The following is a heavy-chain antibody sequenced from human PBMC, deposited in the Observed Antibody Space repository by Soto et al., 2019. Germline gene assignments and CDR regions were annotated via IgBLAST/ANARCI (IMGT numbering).Heavy chain of an antibody. CDR1: GYSSTSYW. D-gene: IGHD6-6*01. J-gene: IGHJ6*02. Sequence: PWEALKITREGSGYSSTSYWISWVRQMSGKGLEWMGRIDPSDSYTNYSPSFQGHVTISAHKSISTAYLQWSSLKAQEPAMYYCARHFGLVREIYGMDVWGQGTTVTVSS. CDR3: ARHFGLVREIYGMDV. CDR2: IDPSDSYT. V-gene: IGHV5-10-1*01.